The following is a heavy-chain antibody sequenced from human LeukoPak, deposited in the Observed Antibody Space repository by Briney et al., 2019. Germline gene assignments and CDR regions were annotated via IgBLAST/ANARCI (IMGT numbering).Heavy chain of an antibody. Sequence: GGSLRLSCAASGFTFSSYWMSWVRQAPGKGLEWVANIKQDGSEKYYVDSVKGRFTISRDNAKNSLYLKVNSLRAEDTAVYYCARVLGIAARPRYAFDIWGQGTMVTVSS. D-gene: IGHD6-6*01. CDR1: GFTFSSYW. CDR3: ARVLGIAARPRYAFDI. J-gene: IGHJ3*02. V-gene: IGHV3-7*01. CDR2: IKQDGSEK.